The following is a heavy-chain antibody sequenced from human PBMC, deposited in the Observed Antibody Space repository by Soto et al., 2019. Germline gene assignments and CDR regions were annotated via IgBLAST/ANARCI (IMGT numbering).Heavy chain of an antibody. Sequence: EVQLVESGGGLVKPGGSLRLSCAASGFTFSTCSLTWVRQAPGKGLEWVSSISGSSNYIHYADSVKGRFTISRDNGKNSLLLQMNSVRAEDTAVYYCARGTQATIVQTPGVGYWGQGTLVTVSS. CDR3: ARGTQATIVQTPGVGY. CDR2: ISGSSNYI. J-gene: IGHJ4*02. V-gene: IGHV3-21*01. CDR1: GFTFSTCS. D-gene: IGHD2-21*01.